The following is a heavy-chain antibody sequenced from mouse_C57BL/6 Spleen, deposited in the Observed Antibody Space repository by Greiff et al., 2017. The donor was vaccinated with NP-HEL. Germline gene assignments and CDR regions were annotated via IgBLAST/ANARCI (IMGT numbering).Heavy chain of an antibody. V-gene: IGHV3-6*01. Sequence: DVQLQESGPGLVKPSQSLSLTCSVTGYSITSGYYWNWIRQFPGNKLEWMGYISYDGSNNYNPSLKNRISITRDTSKNQFFLKLNSVTTEDTATYYCARVTTVVGGYAMDYWGLGTSVTVSS. D-gene: IGHD1-1*01. CDR3: ARVTTVVGGYAMDY. CDR2: ISYDGSN. CDR1: GYSITSGYY. J-gene: IGHJ4*01.